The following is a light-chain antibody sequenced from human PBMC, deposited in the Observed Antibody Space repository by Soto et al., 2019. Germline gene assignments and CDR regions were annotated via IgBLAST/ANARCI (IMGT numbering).Light chain of an antibody. CDR2: AAS. CDR1: QGINTF. J-gene: IGKJ5*01. Sequence: DVQLTQSPSFLSASVGDSVTITCRASQGINTFLAWYQQKAGKAPKLLIYAASTLQSGVPSRFSGSGSGTDFTLTISSLQSEDFATYYCQQLNSYPITFGQGTRLEIK. CDR3: QQLNSYPIT. V-gene: IGKV1-9*01.